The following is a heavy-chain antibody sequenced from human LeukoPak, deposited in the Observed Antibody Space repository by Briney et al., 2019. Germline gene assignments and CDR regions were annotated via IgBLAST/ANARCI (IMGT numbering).Heavy chain of an antibody. Sequence: ASVKVSCKASGYTFTGYYMHWVRQAPGQGLEWMGWINPNSGGINYAQRFQGRVTMTRDTSISTAYMELSRLRSDDTAIYHCARDTSLGYCTNGVCGPMDVWGQGTTVTVSS. J-gene: IGHJ6*02. CDR2: INPNSGGI. CDR3: ARDTSLGYCTNGVCGPMDV. D-gene: IGHD2-8*01. V-gene: IGHV1-2*02. CDR1: GYTFTGYY.